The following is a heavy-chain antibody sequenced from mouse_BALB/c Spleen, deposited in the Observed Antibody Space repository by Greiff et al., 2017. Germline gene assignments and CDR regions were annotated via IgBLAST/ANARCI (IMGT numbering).Heavy chain of an antibody. V-gene: IGHV5-6-3*01. J-gene: IGHJ2*01. CDR3: ARDGNYDYFDY. CDR2: INSNGGST. Sequence: EVQGVESGGGLVQPGGSLKLSCAASGFTFSSYGMSWVRQTPDKRLELVATINSNGGSTYYPDSVKGRFTISRDNAKNTLYLQMSSLKSEDTAMYYCARDGNYDYFDYWGQGTTLTVSS. D-gene: IGHD2-1*01. CDR1: GFTFSSYG.